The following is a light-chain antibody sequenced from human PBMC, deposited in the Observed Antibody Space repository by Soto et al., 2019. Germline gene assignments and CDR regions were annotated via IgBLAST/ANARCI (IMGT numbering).Light chain of an antibody. Sequence: DIVMTQSPLSLPVTPGEPASISCRSSQSLLHSNGYNYLDWYLQEPGQSPQLLIYLGSNRASGVPDSYSGSGSGTDFTLKISRVDSEHVRFYYCMQALQTPPTFGQGTKVEIK. CDR2: LGS. CDR1: QSLLHSNGYNY. CDR3: MQALQTPPT. V-gene: IGKV2-28*01. J-gene: IGKJ1*01.